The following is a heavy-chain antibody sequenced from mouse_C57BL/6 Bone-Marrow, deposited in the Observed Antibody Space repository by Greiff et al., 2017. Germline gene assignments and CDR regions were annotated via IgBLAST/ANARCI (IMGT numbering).Heavy chain of an antibody. V-gene: IGHV8-8*01. J-gene: IGHJ4*01. CDR3: ARYDYDWYYAMDY. CDR1: GFSLSAFGMG. D-gene: IGHD2-4*01. Sequence: QVQLQQSGPGILQPSQTLSLTCSFSGFSLSAFGMGVGWIRQPSGKGLEWLAHIWWDDDKYYNPALKSRLTISKDTSKNQVFLKIANVDTADTATYYCARYDYDWYYAMDYWGQGTSVTVSS. CDR2: IWWDDDK.